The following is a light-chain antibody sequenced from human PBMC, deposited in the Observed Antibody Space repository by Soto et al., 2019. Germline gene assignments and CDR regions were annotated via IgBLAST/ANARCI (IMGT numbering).Light chain of an antibody. V-gene: IGKV3-20*01. J-gene: IGKJ1*01. Sequence: EIVLTQSPGTLSLSPGERATLSCRASQSVSSSYLAWYQQKPGQAPRLLIYGASSRATGIPDRFSGSGSGTDFTLSISRLEPEDFAVYYCQQYGSSPWTFGQLTKVEI. CDR2: GAS. CDR1: QSVSSSY. CDR3: QQYGSSPWT.